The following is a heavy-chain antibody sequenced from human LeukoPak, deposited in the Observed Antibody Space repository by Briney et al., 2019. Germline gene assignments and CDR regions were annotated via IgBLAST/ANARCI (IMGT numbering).Heavy chain of an antibody. CDR3: AKPRPLDY. CDR2: ISYDGSNK. J-gene: IGHJ4*02. Sequence: PGGSLRLACAASGFTFSSYGMRWVPQAPGKGLEWVTVISYDGSNKYYADSVKGRFTISRDNSQNTLYLQMNSLRAADTAVYYCAKPRPLDYWGQGTLVTVSS. CDR1: GFTFSSYG. V-gene: IGHV3-30*18.